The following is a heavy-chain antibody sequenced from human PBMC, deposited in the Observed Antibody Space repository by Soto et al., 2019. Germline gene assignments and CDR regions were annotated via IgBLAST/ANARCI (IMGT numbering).Heavy chain of an antibody. Sequence: SETLSLTCAVSGGSISSGGYSWSWIRQPPGKGLEWIGYIYHSGSTYYNPSLKSRVTISVDRSKNQFSLKLSSVTAADTAVYYCARSDLWSGYSGYYYGMDVWGQGTTVTSP. CDR3: ARSDLWSGYSGYYYGMDV. CDR2: IYHSGST. D-gene: IGHD3-3*01. V-gene: IGHV4-30-2*01. CDR1: GGSISSGGYS. J-gene: IGHJ6*02.